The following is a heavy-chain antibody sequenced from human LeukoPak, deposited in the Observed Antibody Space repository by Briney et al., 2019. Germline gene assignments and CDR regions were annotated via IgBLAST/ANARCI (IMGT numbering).Heavy chain of an antibody. V-gene: IGHV1-69*17. J-gene: IGHJ4*02. D-gene: IGHD3-22*01. Sequence: SVKVSCKASGGTFSSYAISWVRQAPGQGLEWMGGIIPIFGIANYAQKFQGRVTITADKSTSTAYMELSSLRSEDTAVYYCARDRAPSSYYYDSSGYYYDYWGQGTLVTVSS. CDR3: ARDRAPSSYYYDSSGYYYDY. CDR2: IIPIFGIA. CDR1: GGTFSSYA.